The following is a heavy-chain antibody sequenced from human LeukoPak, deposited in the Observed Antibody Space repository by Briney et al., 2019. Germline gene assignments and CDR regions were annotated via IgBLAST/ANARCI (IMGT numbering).Heavy chain of an antibody. Sequence: ASVRLSCKASGYTFTSYGISRVRQSPGQGLEGMGWIGAYNGNTNYEQKLQGRVTMTTDTSTSKAYMQLRSLSSDDTAVYYCARDRIVVVTASIKYYYYGMDVWGQGTTDIVSS. J-gene: IGHJ6*02. D-gene: IGHD2-21*02. CDR1: GYTFTSYG. CDR2: IGAYNGNT. V-gene: IGHV1-18*01. CDR3: ARDRIVVVTASIKYYYYGMDV.